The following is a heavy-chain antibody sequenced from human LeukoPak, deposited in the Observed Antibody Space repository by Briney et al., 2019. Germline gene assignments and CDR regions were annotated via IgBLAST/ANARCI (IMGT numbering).Heavy chain of an antibody. D-gene: IGHD6-19*01. CDR3: ARGSPLDSSGWYDFDY. CDR1: GYTFTCYY. J-gene: IGHJ4*02. CDR2: INPNSGGT. Sequence: GASVKVSCKASGYTFTCYYMHWVRQAPGQGLEWMGWINPNSGGTNYAQKFQGWVTMTRDTSISTAYMELSRLRSDDTAVYYCARGSPLDSSGWYDFDYWGQGTLVTVSS. V-gene: IGHV1-2*04.